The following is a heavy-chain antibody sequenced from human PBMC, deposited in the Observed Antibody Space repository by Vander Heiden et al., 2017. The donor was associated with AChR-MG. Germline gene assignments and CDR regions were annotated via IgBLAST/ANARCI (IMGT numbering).Heavy chain of an antibody. J-gene: IGHJ6*02. CDR2: ISSSSSYI. Sequence: EVQLVEPGGGVVKSGGSLRLFCDASGCTFSRYSMNAVRQAQGKGVEGVAAISSSSSYIDYADSVKGRFTISRDKAKNSLYLQMNSLRAEDTAVYYCDFVGDYGMDVWGQGTTVTVSS. D-gene: IGHD3-10*01. CDR1: GCTFSRYS. CDR3: DFVGDYGMDV. V-gene: IGHV3-21*01.